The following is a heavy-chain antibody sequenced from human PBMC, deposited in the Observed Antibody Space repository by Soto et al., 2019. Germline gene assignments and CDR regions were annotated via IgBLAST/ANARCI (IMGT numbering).Heavy chain of an antibody. D-gene: IGHD4-17*01. CDR2: IYYNGNT. CDR1: GGSITDYY. Sequence: SETLSLTCTVSGGSITDYYWSWIRQPPGKGLEWIGYIYYNGNTIYNPSLKSRVTLSLDTSEDRFSLTLSSVTAADTAVYFCTRDSYGDNRGDYYYYMDVWGEGTMVTVSS. V-gene: IGHV4-59*01. J-gene: IGHJ6*03. CDR3: TRDSYGDNRGDYYYYMDV.